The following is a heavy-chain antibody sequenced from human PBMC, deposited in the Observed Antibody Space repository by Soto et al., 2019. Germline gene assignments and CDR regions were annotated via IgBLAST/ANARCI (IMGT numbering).Heavy chain of an antibody. V-gene: IGHV3-23*01. J-gene: IGHJ3*02. D-gene: IGHD2-15*01. CDR1: GFTLCRYA. Sequence: SLGLSFAASGFTLCRYAMSWGRQAPGKGLEWVSAISGSGGSTYYADSVKGRFTISRDNSKNTLYLQMNSLRAEDTAVYYCAKDLSAALGAFDIWGQGTMVAVSS. CDR3: AKDLSAALGAFDI. CDR2: ISGSGGST.